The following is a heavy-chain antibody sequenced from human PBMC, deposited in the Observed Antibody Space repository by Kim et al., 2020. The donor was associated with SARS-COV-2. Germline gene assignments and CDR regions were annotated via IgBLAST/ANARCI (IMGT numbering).Heavy chain of an antibody. CDR3: ARLPSWYSGSFFDF. J-gene: IGHJ4*03. D-gene: IGHD1-26*01. V-gene: IGHV4-39*07. CDR1: GASISSSSYY. CDR2: ISYSGST. Sequence: SETLSLTCTVSGASISSSSYYWGWIRQPPGNGLEWIGSISYSGSTYYNPSLKSRVTTSIDTSKNQFSLKLSSVTAADTAVYYCARLPSWYSGSFFDFWG.